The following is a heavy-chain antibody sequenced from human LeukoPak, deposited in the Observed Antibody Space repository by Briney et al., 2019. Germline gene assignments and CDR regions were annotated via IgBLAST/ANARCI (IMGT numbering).Heavy chain of an antibody. Sequence: GGSPRLFCAASGFTFSSFGMHWVRQSPGKGLEWVAVIWYDGSTKVYADSVKGRFTISRDNSRNTLYPQVNSLRAEDTAVYYCARDRYSSMWSVFEYWGQGALVTVSS. J-gene: IGHJ4*02. V-gene: IGHV3-33*01. CDR3: ARDRYSSMWSVFEY. D-gene: IGHD6-13*01. CDR2: IWYDGSTK. CDR1: GFTFSSFG.